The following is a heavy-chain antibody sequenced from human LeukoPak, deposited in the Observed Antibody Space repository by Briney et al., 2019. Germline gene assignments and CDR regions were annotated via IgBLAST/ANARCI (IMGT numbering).Heavy chain of an antibody. D-gene: IGHD2/OR15-2a*01. CDR1: GFTFSSYS. J-gene: IGHJ4*02. Sequence: PGGSLRLSCAASGFTFSSYSMNWVRQAPGKGLEWLSYIGSSGSPIYYADSVKGRFTISRDNSKNTLYLQMNSLRAEDTAVYYCARDLTPRLYYFDYWGQGTLVTVSS. CDR2: IGSSGSPI. CDR3: ARDLTPRLYYFDY. V-gene: IGHV3-48*01.